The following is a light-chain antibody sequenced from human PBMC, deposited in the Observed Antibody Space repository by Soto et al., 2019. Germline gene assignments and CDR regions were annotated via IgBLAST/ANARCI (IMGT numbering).Light chain of an antibody. CDR1: SSDVGGYYY. CDR3: SSYTSSNTFYV. J-gene: IGLJ1*01. CDR2: QGS. Sequence: QSVLTQPASVSGSPGQSITISCTGTSSDVGGYYYVSWYQHHPGKAPKLMIYQGSNQPSGVSNRFSGSKSGNTASLTISGLQAEDEADYYCSSYTSSNTFYVFGTGTKVTGL. V-gene: IGLV2-14*01.